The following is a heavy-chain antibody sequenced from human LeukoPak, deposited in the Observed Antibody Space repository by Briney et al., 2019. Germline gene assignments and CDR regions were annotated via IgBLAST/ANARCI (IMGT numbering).Heavy chain of an antibody. J-gene: IGHJ4*02. CDR1: GYTFTGYY. V-gene: IGHV1-2*02. CDR2: INPNSGDT. D-gene: IGHD2-2*01. Sequence: ASVKVSCKASGYTFTGYYMHWVRQAPGQGLEWMGWINPNSGDTIYAQKFQGRVTMTRDTSISTAYTELSRLRSDDTAVYYCAREEGFCRSTSCSAPFDYWGQGTLVTVSS. CDR3: AREEGFCRSTSCSAPFDY.